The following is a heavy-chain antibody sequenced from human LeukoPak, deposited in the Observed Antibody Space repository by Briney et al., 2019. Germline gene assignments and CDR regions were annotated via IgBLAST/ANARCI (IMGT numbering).Heavy chain of an antibody. V-gene: IGHV4-59*01. Sequence: SETLSLTCTVSGGSISSYYWSWIRQPPGKGLECIGYIHYSGSTSYNPSLKSRVTISVDTSKKQFSLKVNSVTAADTAVYYCAVRSGSYFDAFDIWGQGTMVTVSS. CDR3: AVRSGSYFDAFDI. J-gene: IGHJ3*02. CDR2: IHYSGST. CDR1: GGSISSYY. D-gene: IGHD1-26*01.